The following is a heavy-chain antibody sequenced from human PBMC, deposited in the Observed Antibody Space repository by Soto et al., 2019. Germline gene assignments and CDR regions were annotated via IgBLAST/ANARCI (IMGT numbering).Heavy chain of an antibody. Sequence: SETLSLTCTVSGGSISSSSYYWSWVRQNPRRGLEWIGNIYYSGNTYYNPSLKSRLTISVDTSKNQFSLNLSSVTAADTAVYYCARDRLMATAGTAGHYFGLDVWGQGTTVTVSS. CDR3: ARDRLMATAGTAGHYFGLDV. CDR1: GGSISSSSYY. J-gene: IGHJ6*02. CDR2: IYYSGNT. D-gene: IGHD5-18*01. V-gene: IGHV4-31*03.